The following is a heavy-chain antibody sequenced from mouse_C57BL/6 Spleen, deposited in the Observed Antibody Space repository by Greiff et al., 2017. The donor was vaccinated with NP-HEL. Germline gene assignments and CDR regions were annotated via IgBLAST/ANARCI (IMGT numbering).Heavy chain of an antibody. J-gene: IGHJ2*01. V-gene: IGHV5-17*01. CDR1: GFTFSDYG. CDR2: ISSGSSTI. Sequence: EVKVVESGGGLVKPGGSLKLSCAASGFTFSDYGMHWVRQAPEKGLEWVAYISSGSSTIYYADTVKGRFTISRDNAKNTLFLQMTSLRSEDTAMYYCARLDGYYEDYWGQGTTLTVSS. CDR3: ARLDGYYEDY. D-gene: IGHD2-3*01.